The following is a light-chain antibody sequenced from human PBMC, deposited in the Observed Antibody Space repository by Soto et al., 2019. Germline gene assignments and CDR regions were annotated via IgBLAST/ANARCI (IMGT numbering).Light chain of an antibody. CDR3: MQGLQSPST. V-gene: IGKV2-28*01. CDR1: QSLLQSNGYNY. CDR2: WGS. J-gene: IGKJ1*01. Sequence: DIVMTQSPLSLPVTPGEPASISCRSSQSLLQSNGYNYLEWYLQKPGQSPQLLIYWGSDRASGVPNRFSGSGSGTDFTPKINKVEAEDVGVYFCMQGLQSPSTFGQGPKVEIK.